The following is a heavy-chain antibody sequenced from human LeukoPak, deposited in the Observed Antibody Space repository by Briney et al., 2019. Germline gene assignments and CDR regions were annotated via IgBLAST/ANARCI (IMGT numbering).Heavy chain of an antibody. Sequence: GGSLRLSCAASGFSFRTYGMHWVRQAPGKGLEWVAVISYDGSNKYYADSVKGRFTISRDNSKNTLYLQMNSLRAEDTAVYYCAMYGSGSYYETDYWGQGTLVTVSS. CDR1: GFSFRTYG. V-gene: IGHV3-30*03. J-gene: IGHJ4*02. CDR3: AMYGSGSYYETDY. CDR2: ISYDGSNK. D-gene: IGHD3-10*01.